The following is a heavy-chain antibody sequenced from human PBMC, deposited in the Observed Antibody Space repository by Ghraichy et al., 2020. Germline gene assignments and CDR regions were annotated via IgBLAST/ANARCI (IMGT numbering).Heavy chain of an antibody. Sequence: TLSLTCTVSGGSISSYYWSWIRQPPGKGLEWIGYIYYSGSTNYNPSLKSRVTISVDTSKNQFSLKLSSVTAADTAVYYCARVLSYDFWSGYPDYYYGMDVWGQGTTVTVSS. CDR3: ARVLSYDFWSGYPDYYYGMDV. J-gene: IGHJ6*02. CDR1: GGSISSYY. V-gene: IGHV4-59*01. D-gene: IGHD3-3*01. CDR2: IYYSGST.